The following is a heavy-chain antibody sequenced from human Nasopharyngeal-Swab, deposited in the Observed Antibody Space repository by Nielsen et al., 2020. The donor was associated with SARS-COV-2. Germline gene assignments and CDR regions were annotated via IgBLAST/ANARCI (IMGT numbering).Heavy chain of an antibody. J-gene: IGHJ4*02. CDR2: ISSSDSTT. CDR3: ARADSSGWFFSD. V-gene: IGHV3-48*03. Sequence: WIRQPPGKGLEWVSYISSSDSTTYYADSVKGRFTISRDNAKNSLYLQMNSLRVEDTGVCYCARADSSGWFFSDWGRGTLVTVSS. D-gene: IGHD6-19*01.